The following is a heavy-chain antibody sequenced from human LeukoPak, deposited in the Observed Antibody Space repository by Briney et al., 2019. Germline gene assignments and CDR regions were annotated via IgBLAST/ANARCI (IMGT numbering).Heavy chain of an antibody. D-gene: IGHD3-10*01. V-gene: IGHV3-23*01. CDR3: AKGFMVRGLIRYFDY. CDR2: ISGSGGST. Sequence: PGGSLRLSCAASGFTFSSYAMSWVRQAPGKGLEWVSAISGSGGSTYYADSVKGRFTISRDNSKNTLYLQMKSLRAEDTAVYYCAKGFMVRGLIRYFDYWGQGTLVTVSS. J-gene: IGHJ4*02. CDR1: GFTFSSYA.